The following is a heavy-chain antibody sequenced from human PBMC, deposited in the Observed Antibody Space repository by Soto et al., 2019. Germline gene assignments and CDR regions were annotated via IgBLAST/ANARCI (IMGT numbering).Heavy chain of an antibody. CDR1: GGTFSSYA. CDR2: IIPIFGTA. CDR3: ARVRGRSGPNWFDP. V-gene: IGHV1-69*13. Sequence: SVKVSCKASGGTFSSYAISWVRQAPGQGLEWMGGIIPIFGTANYAQKFQGRVTITAGESTSTAYMELSSLRSGDTAVYYCARVRGRSGPNWFDPWGQGILVTVSS. J-gene: IGHJ5*02. D-gene: IGHD6-19*01.